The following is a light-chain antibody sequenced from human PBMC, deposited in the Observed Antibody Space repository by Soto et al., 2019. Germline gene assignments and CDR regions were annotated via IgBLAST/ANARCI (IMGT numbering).Light chain of an antibody. Sequence: QSVLTQPPSASGTPGQRVTISCSGSSSNIGGNTVNWYQQLQGTAPKLLIYGNDQRPSGVPYRFSGSKSGTSASLAISGLQSEYEADYYCAAWEDSLNAFVFGTGTKVTLL. CDR2: GND. J-gene: IGLJ1*01. CDR1: SSNIGGNT. CDR3: AAWEDSLNAFV. V-gene: IGLV1-44*01.